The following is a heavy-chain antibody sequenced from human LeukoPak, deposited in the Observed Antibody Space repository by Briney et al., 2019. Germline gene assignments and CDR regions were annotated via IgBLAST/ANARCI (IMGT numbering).Heavy chain of an antibody. Sequence: RPSETLSLTCTVSGGSISSYYWSWIRQPPGKGLEWIGYIYYSGSTNYNPSLKSRVTISVDTSKNQFSLKLSSVTAADTAVYYCARESIMATIWGAFDIWGQGTMVTVSS. CDR1: GGSISSYY. D-gene: IGHD5-24*01. J-gene: IGHJ3*02. CDR3: ARESIMATIWGAFDI. CDR2: IYYSGST. V-gene: IGHV4-59*12.